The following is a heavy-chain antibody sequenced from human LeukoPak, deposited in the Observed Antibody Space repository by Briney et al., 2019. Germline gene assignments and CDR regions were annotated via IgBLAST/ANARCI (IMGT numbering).Heavy chain of an antibody. V-gene: IGHV3-21*01. D-gene: IGHD3-10*01. CDR2: ISSSSSYI. Sequence: KTGGTLRLSCAASGFPFSSYSMNWVRQAPGKGLEWVSSISSSSSYIYYADSVKGRFPISRDNAKNSQYLQMNSRRAEDTAVYYCARDLSRGQVTDYWGQRTLVTVSS. CDR1: GFPFSSYS. J-gene: IGHJ4*02. CDR3: ARDLSRGQVTDY.